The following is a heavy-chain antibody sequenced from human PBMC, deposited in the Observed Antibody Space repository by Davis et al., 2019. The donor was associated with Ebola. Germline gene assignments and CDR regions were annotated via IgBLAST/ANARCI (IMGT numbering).Heavy chain of an antibody. V-gene: IGHV1-2*02. CDR1: GYTFTGYY. J-gene: IGHJ5*02. CDR3: ARDQQWLVNSGWFDP. Sequence: ASVKVSCKASGYTFTGYYMHWVRQAPGQGLEWMGWINPNSGGTNYAQKFQGRVTMTRDTSISTAYMEMSRLRSDDTAVYYCARDQQWLVNSGWFDPWGQGTLVTVSS. D-gene: IGHD6-19*01. CDR2: INPNSGGT.